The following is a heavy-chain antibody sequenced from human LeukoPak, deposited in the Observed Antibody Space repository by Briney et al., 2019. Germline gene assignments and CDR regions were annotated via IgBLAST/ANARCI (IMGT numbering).Heavy chain of an antibody. CDR3: VRGYCGSTSCAFDY. CDR1: GFTFSSYS. V-gene: IGHV3-48*02. J-gene: IGHJ4*02. D-gene: IGHD2-2*01. Sequence: GGSLRLSCAASGFTFSSYSMNWVRQAPGKGLEWVSYISSSSSSMYYADSVRGRFTISRDTAENSLYLQMNSLRDEDTAVYYCVRGYCGSTSCAFDYWGQGTLVTVSS. CDR2: ISSSSSSM.